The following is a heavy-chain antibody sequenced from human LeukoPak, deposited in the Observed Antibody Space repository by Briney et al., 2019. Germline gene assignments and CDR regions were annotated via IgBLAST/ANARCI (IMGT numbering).Heavy chain of an antibody. D-gene: IGHD3-16*02. CDR2: INHSGST. V-gene: IGHV4-34*01. CDR3: ARSPYYDYVWGSYRSTYFDY. J-gene: IGHJ4*02. CDR1: GGSFSGYY. Sequence: SETLSLTCAVYGGSFSGYYWSWIRQPPGKGLEWIGEINHSGSTNYNPSLKSRVTISVDTSKNQFSLKLSSVTAADTAVYYCARSPYYDYVWGSYRSTYFDYWGQGTLVTVSS.